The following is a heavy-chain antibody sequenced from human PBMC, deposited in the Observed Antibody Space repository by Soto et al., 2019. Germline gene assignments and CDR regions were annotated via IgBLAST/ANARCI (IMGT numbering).Heavy chain of an antibody. D-gene: IGHD2-15*01. CDR3: ARLRYGSGGSCYPGYGMEF. CDR2: IYPGDSDT. V-gene: IGHV5-51*01. J-gene: IGHJ6*02. CDR1: GYSFTSYW. Sequence: PGESLKISCKGSGYSFTSYWIGCVRQMPWKGLEWMVIIYPGDSDTRYSPSFQGQVTISADKSISTAYMQWSSLKASDTAIYYCARLRYGSGGSCYPGYGMEFWGQGTTVTLSS.